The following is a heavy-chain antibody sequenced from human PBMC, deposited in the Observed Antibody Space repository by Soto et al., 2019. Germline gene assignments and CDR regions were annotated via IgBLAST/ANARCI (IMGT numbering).Heavy chain of an antibody. D-gene: IGHD3-10*01. J-gene: IGHJ4*02. CDR1: GGSISSGDYY. CDR3: ARDLLKGPFDY. Sequence: PLSLTCTVSGGSISSGDYYWSRIRQPPGKGLEWIGYIYYSGSTYYNPSLKSRVTISVDTSKNQFSLKLSSVTAADTAVYYCARDLLKGPFDYWGQGTLVTVSS. CDR2: IYYSGST. V-gene: IGHV4-30-4*01.